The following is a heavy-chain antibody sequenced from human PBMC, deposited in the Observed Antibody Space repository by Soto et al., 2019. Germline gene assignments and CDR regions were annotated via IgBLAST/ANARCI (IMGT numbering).Heavy chain of an antibody. Sequence: PGGSLRLSCAASGFIFTNAWMSWVRQAAGKGLEWVGRIRSNIDGGTTDYAAPVKGRFTISRDDSTKTLYLQMSSLETEDTAVYYCTTDPSYMTTYTGGMDVWGPGTTVTVSS. CDR1: GFIFTNAW. CDR2: IRSNIDGGTT. CDR3: TTDPSYMTTYTGGMDV. J-gene: IGHJ6*02. V-gene: IGHV3-15*01. D-gene: IGHD4-17*01.